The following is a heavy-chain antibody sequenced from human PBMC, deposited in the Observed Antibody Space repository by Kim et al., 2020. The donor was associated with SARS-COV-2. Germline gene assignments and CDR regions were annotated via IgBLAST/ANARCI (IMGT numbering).Heavy chain of an antibody. Sequence: GGSLRLSCAASGFTFSSYSMNWVRQAPGKGLEWVSSISSSSSYIYYADSVKGRFTISRDNAKNSLYLQMNSLRAEDTAVYYCARDPYTMIVVPYVDYWGQGTLVTVSS. CDR2: ISSSSSYI. CDR1: GFTFSSYS. CDR3: ARDPYTMIVVPYVDY. J-gene: IGHJ4*02. D-gene: IGHD3-22*01. V-gene: IGHV3-21*01.